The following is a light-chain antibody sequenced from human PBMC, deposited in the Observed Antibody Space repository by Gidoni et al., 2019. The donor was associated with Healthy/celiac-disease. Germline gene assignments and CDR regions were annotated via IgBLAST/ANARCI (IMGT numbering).Light chain of an antibody. J-gene: IGKJ4*01. Sequence: DIQMTQSPSSLSASVGDRVTITCRASQSISSYLNWYQQKPGKAPKLLIYAASSLQSGVPSRFSGSGSGTDFTLNISSLQPEDFATYYCQQSYSHLTFGGGTKVEIK. CDR1: QSISSY. CDR3: QQSYSHLT. V-gene: IGKV1-39*01. CDR2: AAS.